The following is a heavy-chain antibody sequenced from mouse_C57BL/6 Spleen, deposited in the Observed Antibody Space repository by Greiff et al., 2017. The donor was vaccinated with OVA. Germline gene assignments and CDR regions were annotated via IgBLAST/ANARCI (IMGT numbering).Heavy chain of an antibody. CDR3: ARFEDYGSSSGFAY. D-gene: IGHD1-1*01. J-gene: IGHJ3*01. CDR2: IDPSDSYT. V-gene: IGHV1-50*01. Sequence: QVQLQQPGAELVKPGASVKLSCKASGYTFTSYWMQWVKQRPGQGLEWIGEIDPSDSYTNYNQKFKGKATLTVDTSSSTAYMQLSSLTSEDSAVYYCARFEDYGSSSGFAYWGQGTLVTVFA. CDR1: GYTFTSYW.